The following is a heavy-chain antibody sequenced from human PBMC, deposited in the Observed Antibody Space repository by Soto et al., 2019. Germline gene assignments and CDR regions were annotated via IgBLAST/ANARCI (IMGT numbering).Heavy chain of an antibody. V-gene: IGHV4-30-4*01. J-gene: IGHJ3*02. Sequence: LSLTCTVSGGSINMGDYYWSWIRQPPGKGLEWIGYIYYSGSTYHNPSLKSRINISVDTSRNQFSLKLSSVTAADTAVYYCATVPTYYYDRSGYANVFVMWGQVPMV. D-gene: IGHD3-22*01. CDR1: GGSINMGDYY. CDR3: ATVPTYYYDRSGYANVFVM. CDR2: IYYSGST.